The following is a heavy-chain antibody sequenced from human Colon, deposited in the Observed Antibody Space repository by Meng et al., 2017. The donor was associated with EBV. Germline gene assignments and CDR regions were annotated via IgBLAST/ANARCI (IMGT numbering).Heavy chain of an antibody. CDR1: CGYISSRNYY. CDR3: ARGSGGSYYLYYFDY. Sequence: QLPLQVSVPGMVKPSETLSLTCTVSCGYISSRNYYWCWIRQPPGKGLEWIGSSYSSGSTYYNPSLKSRVTISLDTSKNQFSLKLPTVTAADTAVYYCARGSGGSYYLYYFDYWGQGTLVTVSS. J-gene: IGHJ4*02. D-gene: IGHD1-26*01. V-gene: IGHV4-39*07. CDR2: SYSSGST.